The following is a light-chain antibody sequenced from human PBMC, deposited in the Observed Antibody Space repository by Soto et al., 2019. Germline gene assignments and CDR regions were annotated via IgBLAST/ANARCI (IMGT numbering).Light chain of an antibody. J-gene: IGKJ4*01. CDR1: QSLLHSNGYNY. V-gene: IGKV2-28*01. CDR3: MQALQTLLT. CDR2: LGS. Sequence: DIVMTHSPLSLPVTPGEPASISCRSSQSLLHSNGYNYLDWYPQKPGQSPQLLIYLGSNRSSGVPDRFSGSGSGTDFTLKISRVEAEDVGVYYCMQALQTLLTFGGGTKVDIK.